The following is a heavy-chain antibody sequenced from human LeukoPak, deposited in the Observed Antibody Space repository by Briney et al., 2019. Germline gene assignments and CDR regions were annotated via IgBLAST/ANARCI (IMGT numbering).Heavy chain of an antibody. V-gene: IGHV4-4*07. CDR3: ASVAARPNYYYYMDV. D-gene: IGHD6-6*01. J-gene: IGHJ6*03. CDR2: IYSGGST. Sequence: PSETLSLTCTVSGGSISSYYWSWIRQPAGKGLEWIGRIYSGGSTNYNPSLKSRVTMSVDTSKNQFSLKLRSVTAADTAVYYCASVAARPNYYYYMDVWGKGTTVTVSS. CDR1: GGSISSYY.